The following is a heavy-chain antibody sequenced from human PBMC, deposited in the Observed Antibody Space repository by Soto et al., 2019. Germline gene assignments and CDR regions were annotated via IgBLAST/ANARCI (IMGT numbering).Heavy chain of an antibody. CDR2: ISSSGSTI. V-gene: IGHV3-11*01. CDR1: GFTFSDYY. Sequence: GGSLRLSCAASGFTFSDYYMSWIRQAPGKRLEWVSYISSSGSTIYYADSVKGRFTISRDNAKNSLYLQMNSLRAEDTAVYYCASTKSSYLDMDVWGQGTTVTVSS. D-gene: IGHD6-13*01. J-gene: IGHJ6*02. CDR3: ASTKSSYLDMDV.